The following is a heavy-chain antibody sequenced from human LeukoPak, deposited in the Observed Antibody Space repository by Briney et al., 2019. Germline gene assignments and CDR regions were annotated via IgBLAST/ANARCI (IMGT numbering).Heavy chain of an antibody. Sequence: GASVKVSCKASGYTFTSYAMHWVRQAPGQRLEWMGWINAGNGNTKYSQEFQGRVTITRDTSASTAYMELSSLRSEDTAVYYCARSSGYCSGGSCYSTPTHPFDYWGQGTLVTVSS. J-gene: IGHJ4*02. CDR3: ARSSGYCSGGSCYSTPTHPFDY. CDR1: GYTFTSYA. CDR2: INAGNGNT. V-gene: IGHV1-3*03. D-gene: IGHD2-15*01.